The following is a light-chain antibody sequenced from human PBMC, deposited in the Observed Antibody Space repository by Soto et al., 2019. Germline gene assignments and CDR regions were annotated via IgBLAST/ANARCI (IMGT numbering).Light chain of an antibody. J-gene: IGKJ2*01. CDR1: QSVSSY. V-gene: IGKV3-11*01. CDR2: DAS. CDR3: QQRSNWPPYT. Sequence: EIVLTQSPATLSLSPGERATLSCMAIQSVSSYLAWYQQKPGQAPRLLIYDASNRANGIPARFSGSGSGTDFTLTISSLEHEDFAVYYCQQRSNWPPYTFGQGTKLEIK.